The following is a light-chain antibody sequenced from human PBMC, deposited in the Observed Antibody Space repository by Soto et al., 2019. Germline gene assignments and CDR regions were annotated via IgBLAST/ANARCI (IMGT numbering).Light chain of an antibody. CDR2: KTY. CDR1: QSLPMW. CDR3: QHWTEYSCT. J-gene: IGKJ1*01. V-gene: IGKV1-5*03. Sequence: DIHMTQSPSTLSASVGDRVTITCLASQSLPMWLAWYQQKPGKAPNHLIYKTYSLESGVAARFSGSGCGTEFTLTISSLQHDDFATYYCQHWTEYSCTFGQGTNVEVK.